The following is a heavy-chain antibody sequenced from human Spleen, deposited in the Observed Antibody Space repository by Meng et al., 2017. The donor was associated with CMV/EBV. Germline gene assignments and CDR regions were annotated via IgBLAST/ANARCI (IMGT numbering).Heavy chain of an antibody. CDR2: INPNSGGT. V-gene: IGHV1-2*02. CDR1: FTGYY. D-gene: IGHD5-12*01. CDR3: ARCRGYSGYDPSGDWFFDL. Sequence: FTGYYMHWVRQAPGQGLEWMGWINPNSGGTNDAQKFQGRVTMTRDTSISTAYMELSSLRSEDTAVYYCARCRGYSGYDPSGDWFFDLWGRGTLVTVSS. J-gene: IGHJ2*01.